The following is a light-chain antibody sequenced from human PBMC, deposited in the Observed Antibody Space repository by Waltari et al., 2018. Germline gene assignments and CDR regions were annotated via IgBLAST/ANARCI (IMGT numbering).Light chain of an antibody. CDR2: GAS. CDR1: QSVTRA. Sequence: EIVLTQSPGTLSLSPGESARLSCRTSQSVTRALAWYQQKPGQAPRLLIYGASNRATGIPDRFSGSGSGTDFSLTISSLEPEDFAVYYCQHYLRLPVTFGQGTKVEVK. CDR3: QHYLRLPVT. J-gene: IGKJ1*01. V-gene: IGKV3-20*01.